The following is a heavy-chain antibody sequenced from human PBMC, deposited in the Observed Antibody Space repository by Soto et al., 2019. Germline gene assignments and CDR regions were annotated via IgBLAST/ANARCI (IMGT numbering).Heavy chain of an antibody. CDR1: GGSISSYY. J-gene: IGHJ5*02. Sequence: SETLSLTCTVSGGSISSYYWSWIRQPPGKGLEWIGYIYYSGSTNYNPSLKSRVTISVDTSKNQFSLKLSSVTAADTAVYYCARPDYGDYYNWFDPWGQGTLVTVSS. CDR2: IYYSGST. CDR3: ARPDYGDYYNWFDP. D-gene: IGHD4-17*01. V-gene: IGHV4-59*08.